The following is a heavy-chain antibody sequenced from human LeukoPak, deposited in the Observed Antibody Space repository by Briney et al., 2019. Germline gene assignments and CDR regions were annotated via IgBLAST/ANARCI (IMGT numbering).Heavy chain of an antibody. CDR3: AKGGSSWYISLTGTFLPDY. CDR2: ISGSGGST. J-gene: IGHJ4*02. D-gene: IGHD6-13*01. Sequence: GRSLRLSCAASGFTFSSYAMSWVRQAPGKGLEWVSAISGSGGSTYYADSVKGRFTISRDNSKNTLYLQMNSLRAEDTAVYYCAKGGSSWYISLTGTFLPDYWGQGTLVTVSS. CDR1: GFTFSSYA. V-gene: IGHV3-23*01.